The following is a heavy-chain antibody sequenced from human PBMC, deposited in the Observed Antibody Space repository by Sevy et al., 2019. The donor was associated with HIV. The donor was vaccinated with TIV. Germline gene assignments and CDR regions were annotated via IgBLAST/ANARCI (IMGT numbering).Heavy chain of an antibody. V-gene: IGHV4-39*01. CDR2: IYYTATA. CDR3: ARHGSWSFYFDY. CDR1: DDSISSSNYF. J-gene: IGHJ4*02. Sequence: WETLSLTCSVSDDSISSSNYFWGWSRQPPGKGLEWIRSIYYTATAYYNPYLKSRFTLSVDTSKKQFSLKLSSVTAADTAVYYCARHGSWSFYFDYWGQGILVTVSS. D-gene: IGHD6-13*01.